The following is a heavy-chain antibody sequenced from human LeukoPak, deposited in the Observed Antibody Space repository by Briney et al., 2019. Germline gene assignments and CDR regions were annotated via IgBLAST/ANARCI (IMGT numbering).Heavy chain of an antibody. V-gene: IGHV4-59*01. J-gene: IGHJ3*02. CDR2: IWDTEIT. Sequence: SETLSPTCTVSGGSIRSYFWSWLRQPPGKGLEWIGYIWDTEITDYNPSLKSRVTISLDTSKNHFSLKLRSVTAADTALYFCARGLVLATDDAFDIWGQGTLVTVSS. D-gene: IGHD5-12*01. CDR1: GGSIRSYF. CDR3: ARGLVLATDDAFDI.